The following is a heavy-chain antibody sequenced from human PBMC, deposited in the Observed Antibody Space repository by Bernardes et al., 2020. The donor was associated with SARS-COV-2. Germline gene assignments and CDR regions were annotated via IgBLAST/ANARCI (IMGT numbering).Heavy chain of an antibody. CDR1: GTSISSGAYF. CDR3: ARGRGVVVVPPAPRFTWFDP. D-gene: IGHD2-2*01. J-gene: IGHJ5*02. V-gene: IGHV4-31*03. CDR2: IFYSGST. Sequence: SETLSLTCTVSGTSISSGAYFWSWVRQHPGKGMEWIGYIFYSGSTFYNPSLESRVSISVDTSKNQFSLRLTSVTAADTAVYFCARGRGVVVVPPAPRFTWFDPWGQGTLVTVSS.